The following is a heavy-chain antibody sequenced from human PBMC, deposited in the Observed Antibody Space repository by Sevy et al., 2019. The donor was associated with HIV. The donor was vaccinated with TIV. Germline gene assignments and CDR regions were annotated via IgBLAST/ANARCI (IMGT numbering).Heavy chain of an antibody. CDR3: AREVDSSGYYSIPRYYYYGMDV. Sequence: GGFLRLSCAASGFTFSSYSMNWVRQAPGKGLEWVSYISSSSSTIYYADSVKGRFTISRDNAKNSLYLQMNSLRDEDTAVYYCAREVDSSGYYSIPRYYYYGMDVWGQGTTVTVSS. CDR2: ISSSSSTI. D-gene: IGHD3-22*01. CDR1: GFTFSSYS. V-gene: IGHV3-48*02. J-gene: IGHJ6*02.